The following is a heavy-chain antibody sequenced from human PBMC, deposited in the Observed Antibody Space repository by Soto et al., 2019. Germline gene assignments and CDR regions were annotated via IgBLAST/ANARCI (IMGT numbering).Heavy chain of an antibody. CDR3: ARDNIVSKGYGMDV. Sequence: QVQLQESGPGLVKPSETLSLTCTVSGASISNAYWSWIRQAAGKRLERIGRIHSSGTLNYNPSLKSRVSISRDTSKNQISLKLSSVPAADTAVYYCARDNIVSKGYGMDVWGQGTTDTVSS. V-gene: IGHV4-4*07. D-gene: IGHD5-12*01. CDR1: GASISNAY. CDR2: IHSSGTL. J-gene: IGHJ6*02.